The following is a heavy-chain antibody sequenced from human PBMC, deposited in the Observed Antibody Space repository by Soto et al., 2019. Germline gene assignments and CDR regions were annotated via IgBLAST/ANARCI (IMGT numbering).Heavy chain of an antibody. CDR3: ARHAYDFWSGHPNPRYYYGMDV. Sequence: GESLKISCKGSGYSFTSYWIGWVRQMPGKGLEWMGIIYPGDSNTRYSPSLQGQVTIPVDKSISTAYLQWSSLKATDTAMYYCARHAYDFWSGHPNPRYYYGMDVWGQGTTVTVSS. D-gene: IGHD3-3*01. CDR2: IYPGDSNT. J-gene: IGHJ6*02. V-gene: IGHV5-51*01. CDR1: GYSFTSYW.